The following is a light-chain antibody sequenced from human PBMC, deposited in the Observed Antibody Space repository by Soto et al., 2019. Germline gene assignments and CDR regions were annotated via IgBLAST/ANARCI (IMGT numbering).Light chain of an antibody. CDR1: SSKIGSNY. Sequence: QSVLTQPPSASETPGQRVTISCSGSSSKIGSNYVYWYKQIPGMAPKLLNYRNNQRPSGVPDRFSGSKSGTSASLAISGPRSEDEADYYCAAWDDSLSANYVFGTGTKGTVL. V-gene: IGLV1-47*01. CDR3: AAWDDSLSANYV. J-gene: IGLJ1*01. CDR2: RNN.